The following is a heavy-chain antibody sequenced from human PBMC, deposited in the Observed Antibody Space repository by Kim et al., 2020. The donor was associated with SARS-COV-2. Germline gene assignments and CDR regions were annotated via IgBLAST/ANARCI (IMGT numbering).Heavy chain of an antibody. CDR1: GGTFSSYT. V-gene: IGHV1-69*02. J-gene: IGHJ6*02. CDR3: ARGVGAQTYIAARPRYYYYGMDV. Sequence: SVKVSCKASGGTFSSYTISWVRQAPGQGLEWMGRIIPILGIANYAQKFQGRVTITADKSTSTAYMELSSLRSEDTAVYYCARGVGAQTYIAARPRYYYYGMDVWGQGTTVTVSS. CDR2: IIPILGIA. D-gene: IGHD6-6*01.